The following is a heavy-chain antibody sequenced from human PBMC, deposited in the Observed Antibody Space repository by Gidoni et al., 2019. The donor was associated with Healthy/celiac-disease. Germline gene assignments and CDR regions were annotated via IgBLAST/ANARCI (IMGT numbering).Heavy chain of an antibody. J-gene: IGHJ4*02. D-gene: IGHD3-10*01. CDR3: AKDRGWADRNLDY. Sequence: EVPLVASGGGLVQPGGSLRLSCAASGFPFSSYAMSWVRQAPGKGPEWVSASSGSGGSTYYADSVKGRFTISRDNSKNTLYLQMNSLRAEDTAVYYCAKDRGWADRNLDYWGQGTLVTVSS. CDR2: SSGSGGST. CDR1: GFPFSSYA. V-gene: IGHV3-23*04.